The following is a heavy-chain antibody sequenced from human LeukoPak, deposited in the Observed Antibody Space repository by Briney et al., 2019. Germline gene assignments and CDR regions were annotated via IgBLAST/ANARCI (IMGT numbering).Heavy chain of an antibody. CDR1: GGSISSYY. CDR3: ARDRFRYYDSSGYYGAFDI. V-gene: IGHV4-59*12. CDR2: IYYSGST. D-gene: IGHD3-22*01. Sequence: PSETLSLTCTVSGGSISSYYWSWIRQPPGKGLEWIGYIYYSGSTNYNPSLKSRVTISVDTSKNQFSLKLSSVTAADTAVYYCARDRFRYYDSSGYYGAFDIWGRGSMVTVSS. J-gene: IGHJ3*02.